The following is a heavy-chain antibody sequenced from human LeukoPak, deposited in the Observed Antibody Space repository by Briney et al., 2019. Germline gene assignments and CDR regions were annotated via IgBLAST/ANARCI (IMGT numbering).Heavy chain of an antibody. V-gene: IGHV4-34*01. CDR1: GESFSGYF. CDR3: ARDRGGDHFQVTFDY. D-gene: IGHD2-21*01. Sequence: PSETLSLTCAVYGESFSGYFWNWIRQPPGKGLEWIGEINHSGSTSNHNPSLKSRVTMSVDTSKNQFSLKLSSVTAADTAVYYCARDRGGDHFQVTFDYWGQGTLVTVSS. CDR2: INHSGSTS. J-gene: IGHJ4*02.